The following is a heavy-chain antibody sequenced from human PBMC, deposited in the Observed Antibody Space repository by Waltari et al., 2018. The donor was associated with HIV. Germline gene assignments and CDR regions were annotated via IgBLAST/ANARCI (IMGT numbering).Heavy chain of an antibody. CDR1: GGSFSGYY. V-gene: IGHV4-34*01. J-gene: IGHJ4*02. CDR3: ARGGDYYGSGSYYKLDY. CDR2: INHSGST. Sequence: QVQLQQWGAGLLKSSETLSLTCAVYGGSFSGYYWSWIRQPPGKGLEWIGEINHSGSTNYNPSLQSRVTISVDTSKNQFSLKLSSVTAADTAVYYCARGGDYYGSGSYYKLDYWGQGTLVTVSS. D-gene: IGHD3-10*01.